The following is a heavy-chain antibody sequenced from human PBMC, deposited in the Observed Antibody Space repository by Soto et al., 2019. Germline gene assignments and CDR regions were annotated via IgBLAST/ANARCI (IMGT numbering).Heavy chain of an antibody. CDR2: IYHSGST. J-gene: IGHJ6*02. D-gene: IGHD6-19*01. CDR1: GGSISSGGYS. Sequence: SETLSLTCAVSGGSISSGGYSWNWIRQPPGKGLEWIGYIYHSGSTLYNPSLKSRVTISVDKSKNQFSLKLTSVTAADTAVYYCARHWGSGWTYYYYGMDVRGQGTSVTVSS. CDR3: ARHWGSGWTYYYYGMDV. V-gene: IGHV4-30-2*01.